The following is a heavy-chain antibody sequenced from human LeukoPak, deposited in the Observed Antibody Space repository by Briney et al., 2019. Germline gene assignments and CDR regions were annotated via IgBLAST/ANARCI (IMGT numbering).Heavy chain of an antibody. J-gene: IGHJ4*02. D-gene: IGHD3-3*01. CDR3: ARTFWSGYYPFDY. CDR1: GYTLTELS. Sequence: ASVKVSCKVSGYTLTELSMHWVRQAPGQGLEWMGGIIPIFGTANYAQKFQGRVTITADESTSTAYMELSSLRSEDTAVYYCARTFWSGYYPFDYWGQGTLVTVSS. CDR2: IIPIFGTA. V-gene: IGHV1-69*13.